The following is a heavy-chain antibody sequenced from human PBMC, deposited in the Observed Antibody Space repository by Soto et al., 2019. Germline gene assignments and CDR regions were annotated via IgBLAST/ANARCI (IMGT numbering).Heavy chain of an antibody. J-gene: IGHJ3*02. Sequence: QVQLQESGPGLVKPSETLSLTCTVSGGSISSYYWSWIRQPPGKGLEWIGYIYYSGGTNYNPSLKSRVTISVDTSKNQFSLKLSSVTAADTAVYYCARELVGYGDYGDADIWGQGTMVTVSS. CDR1: GGSISSYY. CDR3: ARELVGYGDYGDADI. V-gene: IGHV4-59*01. CDR2: IYYSGGT. D-gene: IGHD4-17*01.